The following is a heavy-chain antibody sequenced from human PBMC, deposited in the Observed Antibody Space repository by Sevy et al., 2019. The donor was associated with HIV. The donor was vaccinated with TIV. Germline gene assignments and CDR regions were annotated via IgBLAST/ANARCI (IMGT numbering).Heavy chain of an antibody. CDR2: IYPGDSDP. CDR3: ARGNTWATNCSFDL. D-gene: IGHD2-2*02. J-gene: IGHJ2*01. CDR1: GYSFTDYW. Sequence: GESLKISCQVSGYSFTDYWIGWVRQMPGKGLEWMGIIYPGDSDPRYSPSSQGQVTISVDKSRSTAYLQWTSLKAADTAIYHCARGNTWATNCSFDLWGRGTLVTVSS. V-gene: IGHV5-51*01.